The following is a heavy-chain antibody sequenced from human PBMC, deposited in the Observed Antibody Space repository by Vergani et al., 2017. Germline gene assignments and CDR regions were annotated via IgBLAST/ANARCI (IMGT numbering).Heavy chain of an antibody. CDR3: ARLSQRRGGDIDYYMDV. V-gene: IGHV3-48*03. J-gene: IGHJ6*03. CDR1: GFTLINYD. D-gene: IGHD2-21*02. CDR2: INFRGTII. Sequence: EEQLVESGGDLVQPGGSLRLSCVGSGFTLINYDMIWVRQAPGKGLEWVSCINFRGTIISYADSVKGRFTISRDSAKNSLFLQMNSLRPEDTAVYYCARLSQRRGGDIDYYMDVWGKGTTVIVSS.